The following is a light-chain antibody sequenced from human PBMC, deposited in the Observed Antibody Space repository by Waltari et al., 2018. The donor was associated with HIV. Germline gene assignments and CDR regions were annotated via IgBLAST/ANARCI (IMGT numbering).Light chain of an antibody. V-gene: IGLV2-23*02. CDR2: EVS. Sequence: QSALTQPASVSGSPGQSITISCTGTSSDVGGYNLVSWYQQHPGKAPNLMIYEVSKRPSGVSNRFSGSKSGNTASLTISGLQADDEADYYCCAYAGSTTYVIFGGGTKLTGL. J-gene: IGLJ2*01. CDR1: SSDVGGYNL. CDR3: CAYAGSTTYVI.